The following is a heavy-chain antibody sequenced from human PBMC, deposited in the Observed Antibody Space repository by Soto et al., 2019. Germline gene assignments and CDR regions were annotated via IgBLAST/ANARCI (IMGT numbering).Heavy chain of an antibody. CDR2: IWYDGSNK. Sequence: GGSLRLSCAASGFTFSSYGMHWVRQAPGKGLEWVAVIWYDGSNKYYADSVKGRFTISRDNSKNTLYLQMNSLRAEDTAVYYCARDISIYDYVWGSQLDGMDVWGQGTTVTVSS. CDR1: GFTFSSYG. V-gene: IGHV3-33*01. J-gene: IGHJ6*02. CDR3: ARDISIYDYVWGSQLDGMDV. D-gene: IGHD3-16*01.